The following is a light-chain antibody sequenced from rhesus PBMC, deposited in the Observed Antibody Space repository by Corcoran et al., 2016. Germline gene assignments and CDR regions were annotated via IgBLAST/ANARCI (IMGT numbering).Light chain of an antibody. CDR1: QGISSY. Sequence: DIQMTQSPSSLSASVGDTVTITCRASQGISSYLNWFQQTPGKAPKPRIYAPSSLESGVPSRFRGCGSETECTLTISSLQSEDFEAYYWLQHSSYPLSFGGGAKVEIK. J-gene: IGKJ4*01. V-gene: IGKV1-28*01. CDR2: APS. CDR3: LQHSSYPLS.